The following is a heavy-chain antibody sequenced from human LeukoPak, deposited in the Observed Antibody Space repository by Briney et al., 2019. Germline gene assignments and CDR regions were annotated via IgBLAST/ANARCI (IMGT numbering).Heavy chain of an antibody. V-gene: IGHV4-59*08. Sequence: KTSETLSLTCTGSGGSISSYYWSWIRQPPGKGLEWIGYIYYSGSTNYNPSLKSRVTISVDTSKNQFSLKLSSVTAADTAVYYCARHYEAAPFDYWGQGTLVAVSS. CDR1: GGSISSYY. CDR3: ARHYEAAPFDY. J-gene: IGHJ4*02. D-gene: IGHD3-3*01. CDR2: IYYSGST.